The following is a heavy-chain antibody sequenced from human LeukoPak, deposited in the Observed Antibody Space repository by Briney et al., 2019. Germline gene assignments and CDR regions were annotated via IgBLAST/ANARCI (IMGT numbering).Heavy chain of an antibody. Sequence: SETLSLTCTVSGGSISSYYWSWIRQPPGKGLEWIGYIYYSGSTNYNPSLKSRVTISVDTSKSQFSLKLSSVTAADTAVYYCARGSSLIAAAGIIDYWGQGTLVTVSS. V-gene: IGHV4-59*01. CDR2: IYYSGST. CDR1: GGSISSYY. D-gene: IGHD6-13*01. J-gene: IGHJ4*02. CDR3: ARGSSLIAAAGIIDY.